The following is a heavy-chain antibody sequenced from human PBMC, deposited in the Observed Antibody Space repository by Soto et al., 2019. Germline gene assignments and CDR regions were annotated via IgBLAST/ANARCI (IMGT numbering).Heavy chain of an antibody. V-gene: IGHV4-31*03. CDR3: ARWTYLYDSSNIRYGGFDT. CDR1: GVSLNSGDYF. D-gene: IGHD3-22*01. J-gene: IGHJ3*02. CDR2: ISYSGRT. Sequence: PSETLSLTCTVSGVSLNSGDYFWSWIRQLPGKGLEWIGYISYSGRTFYSPIMNSRTSISADTSQNQFSLRMTSVIAADTAVYFCARWTYLYDSSNIRYGGFDTWGQGTKVTVSS.